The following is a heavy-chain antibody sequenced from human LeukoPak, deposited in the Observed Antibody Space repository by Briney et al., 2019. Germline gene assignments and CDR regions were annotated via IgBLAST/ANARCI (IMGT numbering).Heavy chain of an antibody. V-gene: IGHV3-21*01. CDR1: GFTFSSYS. J-gene: IGHJ6*03. D-gene: IGHD2/OR15-2a*01. CDR2: ITSSNNYI. CDR3: ARGEFGDYYYFYMDV. Sequence: GGSLRLSCAASGFTFSSYSMNWVRQAPGKGLEWVSTITSSNNYIYYGDSVKGRFTISRDDAKNSLFLQMNSLRAEDTATYYCARGEFGDYYYFYMDVWGKGTTVTVSS.